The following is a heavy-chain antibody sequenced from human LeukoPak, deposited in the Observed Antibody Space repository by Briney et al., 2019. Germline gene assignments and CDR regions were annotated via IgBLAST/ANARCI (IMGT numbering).Heavy chain of an antibody. CDR1: GGSISSGSYY. CDR2: IYTSGST. J-gene: IGHJ5*02. Sequence: PSQTLSLTCTVSGGSISSGSYYWSWIRQPAGKGLEWIGRIYTSGSTNYNPSLKSRVTISVDTSKNQFSLKLSSVTAADTAVYYCARGGLSYYYDSSGYPDNWFDPWGQGTLVTVSS. CDR3: ARGGLSYYYDSSGYPDNWFDP. D-gene: IGHD3-22*01. V-gene: IGHV4-61*02.